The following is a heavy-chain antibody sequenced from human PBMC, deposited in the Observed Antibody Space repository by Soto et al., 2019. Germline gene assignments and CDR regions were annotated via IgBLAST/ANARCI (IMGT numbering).Heavy chain of an antibody. D-gene: IGHD6-19*01. J-gene: IGHJ4*02. V-gene: IGHV3-9*01. CDR1: GFTFDDYA. CDR2: ISWNSGSI. Sequence: EVQLVESGGGLVQPGRSLRLSCAASGFTFDDYAMHWVRQAPGQGLEWVSGISWNSGSIGYADSVKGRFTISRDNAKNSLYLQMNSLRAEDTALYYCAKDPRSRSSGWLDYWGQGTLVTVSS. CDR3: AKDPRSRSSGWLDY.